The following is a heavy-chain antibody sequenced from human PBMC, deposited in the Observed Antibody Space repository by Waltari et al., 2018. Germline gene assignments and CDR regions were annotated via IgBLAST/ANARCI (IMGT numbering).Heavy chain of an antibody. V-gene: IGHV1-69*09. CDR1: GGTFSSYA. CDR2: HIPILGIA. J-gene: IGHJ6*02. Sequence: QVQLVQSGAEVKKPGYSVKVSCKASGGTFSSYAISWVRQAPGQGLEWMGRHIPILGIANYAQKFQGRVTITADKSTSTAYMELSSLRSEDTAVYYCARESGAHDFYGMDVWGQGTTVTVSS. D-gene: IGHD1-26*01. CDR3: ARESGAHDFYGMDV.